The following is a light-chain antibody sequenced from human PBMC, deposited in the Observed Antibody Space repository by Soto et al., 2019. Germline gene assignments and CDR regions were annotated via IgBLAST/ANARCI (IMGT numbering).Light chain of an antibody. CDR1: TSNIGSNY. CDR3: AAWDDSRSGSYV. CDR2: SNN. J-gene: IGLJ1*01. V-gene: IGLV1-47*02. Sequence: QSVLTQPPSASGTPGQRVTISCSGSTSNIGSNYVYWYQQLPGTAPKLLIYSNNQRPSGVPDRFSGSKSGTLASLAISGLRSEDEGDYYCAAWDDSRSGSYVFGTGTKLTVL.